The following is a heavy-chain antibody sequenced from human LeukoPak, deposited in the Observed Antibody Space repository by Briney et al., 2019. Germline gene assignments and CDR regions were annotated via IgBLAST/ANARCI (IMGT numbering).Heavy chain of an antibody. CDR1: GFTFSSYS. V-gene: IGHV3-48*01. CDR3: ARQPAGFTVTTSYY. D-gene: IGHD4-17*01. J-gene: IGHJ4*02. Sequence: PGGSLRLSCAASGFTFSSYSMNWVRQAPGKGLEWVSYISGSSSTIYYAESVKGRFTISRDNAKNSLYLQMNSLRAEDTAVYYCARQPAGFTVTTSYYCGRGTLVTVSS. CDR2: ISGSSSTI.